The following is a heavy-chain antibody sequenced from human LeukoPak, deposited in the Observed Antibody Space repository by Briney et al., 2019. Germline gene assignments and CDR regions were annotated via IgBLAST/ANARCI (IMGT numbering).Heavy chain of an antibody. Sequence: ASVKVSCKASGFTFTSSAMQWVRQARGQRLEWIGWIVVGSGNTNYAQKFQERVTITRDMSTSTAYMELSSLRSEDTAVYYCARDLWFGDPYYFDYWGQGTLVTVSS. D-gene: IGHD3-10*01. CDR3: ARDLWFGDPYYFDY. V-gene: IGHV1-58*02. CDR1: GFTFTSSA. J-gene: IGHJ4*02. CDR2: IVVGSGNT.